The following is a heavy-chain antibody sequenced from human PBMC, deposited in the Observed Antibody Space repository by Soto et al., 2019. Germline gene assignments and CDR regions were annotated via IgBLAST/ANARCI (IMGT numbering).Heavy chain of an antibody. D-gene: IGHD6-13*01. CDR1: GLTFTSAA. CDR3: TTRTAALGFGSD. CDR2: INTKGGGGAT. J-gene: IGHJ4*02. Sequence: EVQLVESGGGLVEPGGSLRLSCAASGLTFTSAAMNWVRQAPGKGLEWVCQINTKGGGGATAYAARGKGRFTVARDDSINMLFRQMNSLKAEDTAVYYCTTRTAALGFGSDWGQGTLVTVSS. V-gene: IGHV3-15*07.